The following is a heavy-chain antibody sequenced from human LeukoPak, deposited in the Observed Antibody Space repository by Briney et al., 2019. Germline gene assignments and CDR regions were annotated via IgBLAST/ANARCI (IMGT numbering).Heavy chain of an antibody. CDR3: ARVDYTVSPPYYFDY. CDR1: GGSISTYY. Sequence: SETLSLTCTVSGGSISTYYWSWIRQPPGKRLEWIGYIYYRGSTNYNPSLKSRVTISVDTSKNQFSLKVTSVTAADTAVYYCARVDYTVSPPYYFDYWGQGTLVTVSS. V-gene: IGHV4-59*01. CDR2: IYYRGST. D-gene: IGHD4-17*01. J-gene: IGHJ4*02.